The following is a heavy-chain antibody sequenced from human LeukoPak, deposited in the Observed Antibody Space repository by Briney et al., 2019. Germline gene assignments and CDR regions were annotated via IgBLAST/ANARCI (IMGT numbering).Heavy chain of an antibody. J-gene: IGHJ4*02. D-gene: IGHD3-3*01. CDR2: ISPSRDTI. CDR3: AKDGGFWSGYGPPYFDY. Sequence: PGGSLRLSCAASGFTFSSYAMSWVRQAPGKGLEWVSYISPSRDTIYYADSVRGRFTISRDNAKNSLYLQMNSLRAEDTAVYYCAKDGGFWSGYGPPYFDYWGQGTLVTVSS. CDR1: GFTFSSYA. V-gene: IGHV3-48*04.